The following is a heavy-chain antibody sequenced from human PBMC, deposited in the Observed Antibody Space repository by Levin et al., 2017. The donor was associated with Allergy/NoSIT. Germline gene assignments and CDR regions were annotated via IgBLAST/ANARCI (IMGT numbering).Heavy chain of an antibody. Sequence: KISCKASGGTFSSYAISWVRQAPGQGLEWMGGIIPIFGTANYAQKFQGRVTITADESTSTAYMELSSLRSEETAGYYCARVGWEGYGDNQGDYYYYGMDVWGQGTTVTVSS. V-gene: IGHV1-69*01. CDR1: GGTFSSYA. CDR2: IIPIFGTA. CDR3: ARVGWEGYGDNQGDYYYYGMDV. J-gene: IGHJ6*02. D-gene: IGHD4-17*01.